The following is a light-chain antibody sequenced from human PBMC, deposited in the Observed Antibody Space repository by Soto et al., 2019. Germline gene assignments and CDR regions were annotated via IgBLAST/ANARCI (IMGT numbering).Light chain of an antibody. CDR2: DVS. Sequence: QSALTQPASVSGSPGQSITISCTGTSSDVGGYNYVSWYQQHPGRAPQLMIYDVSHRPSGVSNRFSGSRSGNTASLTISGLGAEDEADYYSSSYATSTTVLFGGGTQLTVL. CDR1: SSDVGGYNY. J-gene: IGLJ2*01. CDR3: SSYATSTTVL. V-gene: IGLV2-14*03.